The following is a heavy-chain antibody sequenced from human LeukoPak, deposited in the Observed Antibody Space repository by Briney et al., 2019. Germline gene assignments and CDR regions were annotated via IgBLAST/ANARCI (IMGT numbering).Heavy chain of an antibody. CDR2: IRYDGSNK. CDR3: ATRSSTSSDFYYFDY. J-gene: IGHJ4*02. Sequence: GGSLRLSCAASGFTFSSYGMHWVRQAPGKGLEWVAFIRYDGSNKYYADSVKGRFTISRDNSENTLYLQMNSLRAEDTAVYYCATRSSTSSDFYYFDYWGQGTLVTVSS. CDR1: GFTFSSYG. V-gene: IGHV3-30*02. D-gene: IGHD2-2*01.